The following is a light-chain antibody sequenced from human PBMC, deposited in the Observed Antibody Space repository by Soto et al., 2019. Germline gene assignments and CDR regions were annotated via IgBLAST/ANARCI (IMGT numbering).Light chain of an antibody. J-gene: IGLJ1*01. V-gene: IGLV2-14*03. Sequence: QSVLTQPASVSGSPGQSITISCTGTSSDVGGYNYVSWYQHHPGKAPKLLIYDVSNRPSGISNRFSGSKSDNTASLTISGRQPADEADYYCSSYTTSNTRQIVFGTGTKVTVL. CDR1: SSDVGGYNY. CDR3: SSYTTSNTRQIV. CDR2: DVS.